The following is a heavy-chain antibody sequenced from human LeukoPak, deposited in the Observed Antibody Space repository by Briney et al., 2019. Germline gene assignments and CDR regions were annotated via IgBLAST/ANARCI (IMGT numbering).Heavy chain of an antibody. J-gene: IGHJ3*02. CDR2: ISGTSAYI. V-gene: IGHV3-21*01. CDR3: ARKLTGSFDI. D-gene: IGHD7-27*01. CDR1: GFTFSSYG. Sequence: GGSLRLSCAASGFTFSSYGMNWVRQAPVKGLEWVSSISGTSAYIYYADSVRGRFTISRDNAKNSLYLQMNSLRAEDTAVYYCARKLTGSFDIWGQGTMVTVSS.